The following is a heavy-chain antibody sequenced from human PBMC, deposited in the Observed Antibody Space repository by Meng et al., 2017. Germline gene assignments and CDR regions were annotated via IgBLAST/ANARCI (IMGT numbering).Heavy chain of an antibody. J-gene: IGHJ6*02. D-gene: IGHD3-16*02. CDR2: ISGSGGST. Sequence: GESLKISCAASGFTFSSYAMSWVRQAPGKGLEWVSAISGSGGSTYYADSVKGRFTISRDNSKNTLYLQMNSLRAEDTAVYYCAKDYLSFTAAYGMDVWGQGTTVTGAS. CDR3: AKDYLSFTAAYGMDV. CDR1: GFTFSSYA. V-gene: IGHV3-23*01.